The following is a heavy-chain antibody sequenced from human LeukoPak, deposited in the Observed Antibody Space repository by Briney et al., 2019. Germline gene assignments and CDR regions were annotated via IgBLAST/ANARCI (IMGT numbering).Heavy chain of an antibody. Sequence: ASVKVSCKTSGFTFTTHDINWVRQATGKGLEWMGWMNPGSGDTGYEQRFQGRVTMTRDTAINTAYMELSSLRSEDAAVYYYARGLGSYDTTWYPPLRYWGQGTLVTVSS. CDR3: ARGLGSYDTTWYPPLRY. CDR1: GFTFTTHD. V-gene: IGHV1-8*01. CDR2: MNPGSGDT. D-gene: IGHD3-22*01. J-gene: IGHJ4*02.